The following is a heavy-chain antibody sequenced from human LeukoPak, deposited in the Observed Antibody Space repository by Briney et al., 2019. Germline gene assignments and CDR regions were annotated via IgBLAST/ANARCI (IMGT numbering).Heavy chain of an antibody. J-gene: IGHJ4*02. CDR1: GFTFSSSA. Sequence: PGGSLRLSCAASGFTFSSSAMHWVRQPPGKGLEWVTVISNDESNKYYADSVKGRFTISRDNSKNMLYLQMNSLRTEDTAVYYCARGLKRITIFGVVTPGIFDYWGQGTLVTVSS. D-gene: IGHD3-3*01. CDR3: ARGLKRITIFGVVTPGIFDY. CDR2: ISNDESNK. V-gene: IGHV3-30*03.